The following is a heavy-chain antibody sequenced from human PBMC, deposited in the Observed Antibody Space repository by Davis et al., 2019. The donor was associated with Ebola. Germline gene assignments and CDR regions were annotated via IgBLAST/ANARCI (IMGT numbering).Heavy chain of an antibody. Sequence: KVSCKGSGYSFTSYWISWVRQMPGKGLEWMGRIDPSDSYTNYSPSFQGQVTISADKSISTAYLQWRSLKASDTAMYYCARLTSGYVAVYWGQGTLVTVSS. CDR2: IDPSDSYT. J-gene: IGHJ4*02. V-gene: IGHV5-10-1*04. CDR3: ARLTSGYVAVY. CDR1: GYSFTSYW. D-gene: IGHD3-3*01.